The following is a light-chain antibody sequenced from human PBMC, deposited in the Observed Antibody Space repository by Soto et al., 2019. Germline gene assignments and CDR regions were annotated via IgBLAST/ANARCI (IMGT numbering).Light chain of an antibody. J-gene: IGKJ4*01. CDR3: QQHNSYPLT. V-gene: IGKV1-12*01. Sequence: DIQMTQSPSSVSASVGDRVTITCRASQGVSSWLAWYQQKPGKAPKLVIYSASSLQSGVPPRFSGSGSGTEFTLTISSLQPDDFATYYCQQHNSYPLTFGGGTKVDIK. CDR2: SAS. CDR1: QGVSSW.